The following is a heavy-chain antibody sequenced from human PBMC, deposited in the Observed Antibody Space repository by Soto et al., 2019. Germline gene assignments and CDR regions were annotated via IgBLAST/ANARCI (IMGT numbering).Heavy chain of an antibody. CDR1: GGSISSGGYS. V-gene: IGHV4-30-2*01. Sequence: SETLSLTCAVSGGSISSGGYSWSWIRQPPGEGLEWIGYIYHSGSTYYNPSLKSRVTISVGRSKNQFSLKLSSVTAADTAVYYCARGPWNWNYFEYVYGFDYWGQGTLVTVSS. CDR2: IYHSGST. D-gene: IGHD1-7*01. CDR3: ARGPWNWNYFEYVYGFDY. J-gene: IGHJ4*02.